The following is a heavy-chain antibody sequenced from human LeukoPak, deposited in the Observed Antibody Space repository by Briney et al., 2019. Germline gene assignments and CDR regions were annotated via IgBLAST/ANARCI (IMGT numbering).Heavy chain of an antibody. CDR3: ARDPQLYFDY. CDR2: IKQDGSEK. CDR1: GLTFSSYW. D-gene: IGHD6-13*01. J-gene: IGHJ4*02. V-gene: IGHV3-7*01. Sequence: GGSLRLSCAASGLTFSSYWMSWVRQAPGKGLEWVANIKQDGSEKYYVDSVKGRFTISRDNAKNSLYLQMNSLRAEDTAVYYCARDPQLYFDYWGQGTLVTVSS.